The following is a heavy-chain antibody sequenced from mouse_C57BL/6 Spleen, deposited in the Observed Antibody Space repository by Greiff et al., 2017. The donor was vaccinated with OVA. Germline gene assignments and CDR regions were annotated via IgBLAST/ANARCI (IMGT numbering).Heavy chain of an antibody. CDR2: IDPSDSYT. CDR1: GYTFTSYW. J-gene: IGHJ1*03. D-gene: IGHD2-4*01. Sequence: QVQLQQSGAELVMPGASVKLSCKASGYTFTSYWMHWVKQRPGQGLEWIGEIDPSDSYTNYNQKFKGKSTLTVDKSSSTAYMQLSSLTSEDSAVYYCARRIRSNYGYFDVWGTGTTVTVSS. CDR3: ARRIRSNYGYFDV. V-gene: IGHV1-69*01.